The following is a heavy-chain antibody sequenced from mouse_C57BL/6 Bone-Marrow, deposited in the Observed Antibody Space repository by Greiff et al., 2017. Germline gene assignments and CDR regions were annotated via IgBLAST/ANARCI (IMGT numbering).Heavy chain of an antibody. Sequence: QVQLQQSGAELARPGASVKLSCKASGYTFTSYGISWVKQRTGQGLEWIGEIYPRSGNTYYNEKFKGKATLTADKSSSTAYMELRSLTSEDSAVYFCARLYGNYYGSSYYLYYWGQGTTLTVSS. CDR1: GYTFTSYG. D-gene: IGHD1-1*01. CDR3: ARLYGNYYGSSYYLYY. CDR2: IYPRSGNT. J-gene: IGHJ2*01. V-gene: IGHV1-81*01.